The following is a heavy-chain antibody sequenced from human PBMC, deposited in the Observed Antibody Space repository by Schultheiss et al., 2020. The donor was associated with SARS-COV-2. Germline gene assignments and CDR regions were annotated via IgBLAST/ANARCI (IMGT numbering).Heavy chain of an antibody. CDR2: ISYDGSNK. J-gene: IGHJ4*02. CDR3: ASDTYYYDSSAPGAY. D-gene: IGHD3-22*01. CDR1: GFTFSSYA. V-gene: IGHV3-30*04. Sequence: GGSLRLSCAASGFTFSSYAMHWVRQAPGKGLEWVAVISYDGSNKYYADSVKGRFTISRDNSKNTLYLQMNSLRAEDMAVYYCASDTYYYDSSAPGAYWGQGTLVTVSS.